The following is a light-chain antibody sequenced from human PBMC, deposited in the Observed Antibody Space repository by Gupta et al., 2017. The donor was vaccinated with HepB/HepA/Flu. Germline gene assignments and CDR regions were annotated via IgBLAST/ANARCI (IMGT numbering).Light chain of an antibody. J-gene: IGKJ5*01. Sequence: DIQMTQSPPSLSASVGDRVTITCRASQSISSYLNWYQQKPGKAPKLLIYAASSLQSGVPSRFSGSGSGTDFTLTISSLQPEDFATYYCQQIYSTPPITFGQGTRLEIK. CDR2: AAS. V-gene: IGKV1-39*01. CDR1: QSISSY. CDR3: QQIYSTPPIT.